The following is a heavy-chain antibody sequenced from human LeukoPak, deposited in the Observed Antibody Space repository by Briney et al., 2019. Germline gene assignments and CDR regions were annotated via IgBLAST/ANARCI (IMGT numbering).Heavy chain of an antibody. J-gene: IGHJ6*03. Sequence: SSETLSLTCAVYGGSFSGYYWSWIRQPPGKGLEWIGEINHSGSTNYNPSLKSRVTISVETSKKQFSLKLSSVSAANTAGYCWAIHRRMVRGVTPHYYYMDVWGKGTTVTISS. CDR3: AIHRRMVRGVTPHYYYMDV. D-gene: IGHD3-10*01. V-gene: IGHV4-34*01. CDR1: GGSFSGYY. CDR2: INHSGST.